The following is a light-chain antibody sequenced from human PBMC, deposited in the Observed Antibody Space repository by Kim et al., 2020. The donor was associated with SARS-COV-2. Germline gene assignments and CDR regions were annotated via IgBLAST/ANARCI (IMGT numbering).Light chain of an antibody. CDR3: QVWDNSLGV. V-gene: IGLV3-1*01. CDR2: HDN. CDR1: NLQFKY. J-gene: IGLJ2*01. Sequence: SYELTQPPSVSVSPGETATISCTGDNLQFKYVCWYQRTAGHSPVLVLYHDNKRPSGIPERFSGSNSGNTATLTISGTQAMDEADYYCQVWDNSLGVFGAGTKLTVL.